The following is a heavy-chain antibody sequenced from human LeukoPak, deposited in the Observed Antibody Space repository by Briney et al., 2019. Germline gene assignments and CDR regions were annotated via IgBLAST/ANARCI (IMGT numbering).Heavy chain of an antibody. CDR2: ISGSGGST. V-gene: IGHV3-23*01. J-gene: IGHJ5*02. CDR3: AKVIVSATSWVVS. D-gene: IGHD1-26*01. CDR1: GFTFSSYA. Sequence: GGSLRLSCAASGFTFSSYAMSWVRQAPGKGLEWVSAISGSGGSTYYADSAKGRFTISRDNSKNTLYLQMNSLRAEDTAEYYCAKVIVSATSWVVSWGQGALVTVSS.